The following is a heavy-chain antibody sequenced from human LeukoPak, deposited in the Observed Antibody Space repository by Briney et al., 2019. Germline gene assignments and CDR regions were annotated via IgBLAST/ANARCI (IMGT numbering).Heavy chain of an antibody. D-gene: IGHD3-22*01. CDR1: GFTFSRYW. CDR3: ARDWLAGNPYHAFDL. V-gene: IGHV3-7*01. CDR2: IKEDGSEK. Sequence: GGTLRLSCAASGFTFSRYWMSWVRQAPGKGLECVANIKEDGSEKYYVDSVKGRFTISRDNAKHSLYLQMNSLRAEDTAVYYCARDWLAGNPYHAFDLWGKGTMVTVSS. J-gene: IGHJ3*01.